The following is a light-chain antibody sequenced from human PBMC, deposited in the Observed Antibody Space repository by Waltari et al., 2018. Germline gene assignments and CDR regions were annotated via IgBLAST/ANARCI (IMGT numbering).Light chain of an antibody. Sequence: QSALTQPASVSGSPGQSITISCTGTSSDVGSYNLVSWYQQHPGKTPKLMIFEVTKRPSGVSNRFSGSKSGNTDSLTISGLQAEDEADYYCSSYAGSSTPVVFGGGTKLTVL. CDR1: SSDVGSYNL. CDR3: SSYAGSSTPVV. CDR2: EVT. J-gene: IGLJ2*01. V-gene: IGLV2-23*02.